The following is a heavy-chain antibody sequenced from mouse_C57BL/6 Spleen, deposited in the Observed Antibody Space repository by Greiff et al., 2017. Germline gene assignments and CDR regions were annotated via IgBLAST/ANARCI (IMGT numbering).Heavy chain of an antibody. CDR3: ARSGYSNPWFAY. V-gene: IGHV1-81*01. Sequence: QVQLKESGAELARPGASVKLSCKASGYTFTSYGISWVKQRTGQGLEWIGEIYPRSGNTYYNEKFKGKATLTADKSSSTAYMELRSLTSEDSAVYFCARSGYSNPWFAYWGQGTLVTVSA. J-gene: IGHJ3*01. CDR1: GYTFTSYG. D-gene: IGHD2-5*01. CDR2: IYPRSGNT.